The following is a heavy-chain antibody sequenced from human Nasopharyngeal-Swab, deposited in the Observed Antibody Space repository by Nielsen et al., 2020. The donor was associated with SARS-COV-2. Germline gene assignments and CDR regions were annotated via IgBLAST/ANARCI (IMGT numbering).Heavy chain of an antibody. V-gene: IGHV3-11*06. Sequence: GESLKISCVASGFPFNDFYMNWIRQAPGKGLEWVSYISSGSTYTNYADSVKGRFTVSRDNAKKTLYLQLNSLRVDDTAVYYCAKGVPSRSYMDVWGIGTTVIVSS. CDR2: ISSGSTYT. CDR3: AKGVPSRSYMDV. D-gene: IGHD6-6*01. CDR1: GFPFNDFY. J-gene: IGHJ6*03.